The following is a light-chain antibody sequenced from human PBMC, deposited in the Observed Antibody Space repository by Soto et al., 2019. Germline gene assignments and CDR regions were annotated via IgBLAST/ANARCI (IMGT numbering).Light chain of an antibody. J-gene: IGKJ5*01. CDR3: QQRSNWPLT. V-gene: IGKV3D-20*02. CDR1: QSVSSSY. CDR2: GAS. Sequence: ENVLTQSPGTLSLSPGERATLSCRASQSVSSSYLAWYQQKPGQAPRLLIYGASSRATGIPDRFSGSGSGTDFTLTISRLEPEDFAVYYCQQRSNWPLTFGQGTRLEIK.